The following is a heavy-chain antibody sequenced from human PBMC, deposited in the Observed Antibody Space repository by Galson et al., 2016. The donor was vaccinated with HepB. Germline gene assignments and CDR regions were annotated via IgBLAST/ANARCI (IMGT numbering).Heavy chain of an antibody. CDR1: GFNFSNYW. V-gene: IGHV3-7*04. Sequence: SLRLSCAASGFNFSNYWMNWVRQAPGKGLEWVANIKQDGSEKSYVDSVKGRFTISRDNAENSLYLQMNSLRAEDTAVYYIARGPSDSDFGSYFDSWGQGALVTVSS. CDR3: ARGPSDSDFGSYFDS. J-gene: IGHJ5*01. CDR2: IKQDGSEK. D-gene: IGHD3-3*01.